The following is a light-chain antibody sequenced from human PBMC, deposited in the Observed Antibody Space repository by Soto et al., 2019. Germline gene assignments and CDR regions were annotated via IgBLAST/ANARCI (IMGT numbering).Light chain of an antibody. CDR3: AAWDDILNGYV. Sequence: QSVLTQPPSASGTPGQRVTISCSGSSSNIESNTVTWYQQLPGTAPKLVIYSNYDRPSGVPDRFSGSTSGTSASLVIRGLQSEDEAAYYCAAWDDILNGYVFGGGTKGTVL. CDR1: SSNIESNT. V-gene: IGLV1-44*01. CDR2: SNY. J-gene: IGLJ1*01.